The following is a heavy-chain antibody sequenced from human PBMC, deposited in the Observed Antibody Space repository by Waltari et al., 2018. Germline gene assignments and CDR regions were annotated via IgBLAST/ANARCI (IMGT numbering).Heavy chain of an antibody. J-gene: IGHJ4*02. CDR1: GFSLSTSGVG. CDR2: IYWNDDK. Sequence: QITLKESGPTLVKPTQTLTLTCTFSGFSLSTSGVGVGCIRQPPGKALEWLALIYWNDDKRYIPSLKSRLTITKYTSKNQVVLTMTNMDPVDTATYYCAHRLDRSGYYYVNYFDYWVQGTLVTVSS. D-gene: IGHD3-22*01. CDR3: AHRLDRSGYYYVNYFDY. V-gene: IGHV2-5*01.